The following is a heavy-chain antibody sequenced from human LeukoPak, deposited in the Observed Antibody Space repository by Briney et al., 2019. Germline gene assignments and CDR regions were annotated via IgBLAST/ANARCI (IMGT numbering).Heavy chain of an antibody. CDR1: GFTVSSNY. J-gene: IGHJ4*02. Sequence: GGSLRLSCAASGFTVSSNYMSWVRQAPGKALEWVSLIYSGGSTYYADSVKGRFTISRDNSKNTLYLQMNSLRVEDTAVYYCARVGYTGTWYSSPPFDYWGQGTLVTVSS. CDR2: IYSGGST. V-gene: IGHV3-66*01. CDR3: ARVGYTGTWYSSPPFDY. D-gene: IGHD6-13*01.